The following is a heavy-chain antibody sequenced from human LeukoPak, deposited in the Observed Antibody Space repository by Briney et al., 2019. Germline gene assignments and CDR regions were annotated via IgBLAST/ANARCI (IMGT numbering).Heavy chain of an antibody. CDR2: IYYSGST. D-gene: IGHD5-18*01. V-gene: IGHV4-39*07. Sequence: PSGTLSLTCTVSGGSISSSSYYWGWIRQPPGKGLEWIGSIYYSGSTYYNPSLKSRVTISVDTSKNQFSLKLSSVTAADTAVYYCARERSTAMVYFDYWGQGTLVTVSS. J-gene: IGHJ4*02. CDR3: ARERSTAMVYFDY. CDR1: GGSISSSSYY.